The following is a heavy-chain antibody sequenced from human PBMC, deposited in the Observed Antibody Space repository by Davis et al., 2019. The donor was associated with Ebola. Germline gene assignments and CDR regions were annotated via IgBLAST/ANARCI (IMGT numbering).Heavy chain of an antibody. CDR3: AKMSYFAFDI. V-gene: IGHV3-23*01. J-gene: IGHJ3*02. CDR1: GFTVSGSY. CDR2: IIASGGTT. Sequence: GESLKISCAASGFTVSGSYMSWARQAPGKGLEWVSTIIASGGTTYYADSVKGRFTISRDKSKNTLYLQMDSLRAEDTAVYYCAKMSYFAFDIWGQGTMVTVSS. D-gene: IGHD2/OR15-2a*01.